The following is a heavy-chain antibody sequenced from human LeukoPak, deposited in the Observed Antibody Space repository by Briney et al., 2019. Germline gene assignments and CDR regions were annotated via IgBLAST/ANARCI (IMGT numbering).Heavy chain of an antibody. D-gene: IGHD3-10*01. Sequence: KPSETLSLTCTVSGGSIRSYYWSWIGHPPGKGLEWIGYIYYSGSTNYNPSLKSRVTISVDTSKNQFSLKLSSVTAADTAVYYCARQGAGVPFDYWGRGTLVTVSS. CDR2: IYYSGST. J-gene: IGHJ4*02. CDR1: GGSIRSYY. CDR3: ARQGAGVPFDY. V-gene: IGHV4-59*08.